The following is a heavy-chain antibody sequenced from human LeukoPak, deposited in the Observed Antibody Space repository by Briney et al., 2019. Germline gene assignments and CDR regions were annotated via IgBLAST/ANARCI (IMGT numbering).Heavy chain of an antibody. Sequence: GGSLRLSCAASGFTFSSYSMNWVRQAPGKGLEWVSSISSSSSYIYYADSVKGRFTISRDNAKNSLYLQMNSLRAENTAVYCCARASSYYYGMDVWGQGTTVTVSS. CDR2: ISSSSSYI. V-gene: IGHV3-21*01. CDR1: GFTFSSYS. J-gene: IGHJ6*02. CDR3: ARASSYYYGMDV.